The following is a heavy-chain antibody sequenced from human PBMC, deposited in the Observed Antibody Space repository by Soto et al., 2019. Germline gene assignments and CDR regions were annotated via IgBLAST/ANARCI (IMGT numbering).Heavy chain of an antibody. D-gene: IGHD2-15*01. CDR1: GFTFSNYA. J-gene: IGHJ4*02. Sequence: QVQLVESGGGVVQPGRSLRLSCAASGFTFSNYAMHWVRQAPGKGLEWVALISHDGGNKNYADSVKGRFIISRDDSKNTLCLEMNSLRPEDTALYYCARDEGGIVVQVAAPFDYWGQGTLLTVSS. CDR3: ARDEGGIVVQVAAPFDY. CDR2: ISHDGGNK. V-gene: IGHV3-30-3*01.